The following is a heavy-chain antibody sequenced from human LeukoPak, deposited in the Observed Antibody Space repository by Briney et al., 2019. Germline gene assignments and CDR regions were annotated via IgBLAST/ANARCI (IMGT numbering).Heavy chain of an antibody. CDR2: ISYDGSNK. J-gene: IGHJ6*02. D-gene: IGHD2-15*01. V-gene: IGHV3-30*03. CDR3: AAYCSGGSCYSDYYYGMDV. Sequence: GGSLRLSCAGSGFTFSNYGMHWVRQAPGKGLEWVAVISYDGSNKYYADSVKGRFTISRDNSKNTLYLQMNSLRAEDTAVYYCAAYCSGGSCYSDYYYGMDVWGQGTTVTVSS. CDR1: GFTFSNYG.